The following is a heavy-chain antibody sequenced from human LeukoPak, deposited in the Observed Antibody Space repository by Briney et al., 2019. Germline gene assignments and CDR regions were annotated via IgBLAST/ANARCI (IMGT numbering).Heavy chain of an antibody. J-gene: IGHJ4*02. Sequence: GGSLRLSCAASGFTFSSYSMNWVRQAPGKGLEWVSYISGSSGTIYYADSVKGRFTISRDNAKNSLYLQMNSLRAEDTAMYYCATASSSWHWGQGTLVTVSS. D-gene: IGHD6-13*01. CDR3: ATASSSWH. CDR1: GFTFSSYS. CDR2: ISGSSGTI. V-gene: IGHV3-48*01.